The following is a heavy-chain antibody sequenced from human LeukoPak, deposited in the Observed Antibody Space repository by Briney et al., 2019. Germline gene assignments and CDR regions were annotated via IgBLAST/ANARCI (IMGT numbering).Heavy chain of an antibody. Sequence: GGSLRLSCAASGFTFSSYGMHWVRPAPGKGREWVAVISYDGSNKYYADSVKGRFTISRDNSKNTLYLQMNSLRDGDTAVYYCAQAWRWLQLNYWGQGTLVTVSS. CDR3: AQAWRWLQLNY. D-gene: IGHD5-24*01. CDR1: GFTFSSYG. CDR2: ISYDGSNK. V-gene: IGHV3-30*03. J-gene: IGHJ4*02.